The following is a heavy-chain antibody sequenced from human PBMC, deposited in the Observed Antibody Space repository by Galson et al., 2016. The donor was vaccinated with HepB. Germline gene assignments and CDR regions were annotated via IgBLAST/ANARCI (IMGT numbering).Heavy chain of an antibody. Sequence: SVKVSCKASGGTFNNFAFSWARQAPGQGLEWVGGILPIFGPANYAQKFRGRVTITADESTSTAYMELSSLRSDDTAVYFCARGYAISSGGNRPPLFGLDVWGLGTTVIVSS. CDR2: ILPIFGPA. J-gene: IGHJ6*02. D-gene: IGHD3-22*01. CDR3: ARGYAISSGGNRPPLFGLDV. V-gene: IGHV1-69*13. CDR1: GGTFNNFA.